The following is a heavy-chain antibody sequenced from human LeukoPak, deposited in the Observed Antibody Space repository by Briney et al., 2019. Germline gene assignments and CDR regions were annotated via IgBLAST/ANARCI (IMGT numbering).Heavy chain of an antibody. D-gene: IGHD2/OR15-2a*01. J-gene: IGHJ5*02. CDR3: ARGRPSTNRNNINWFDP. V-gene: IGHV1-2*06. Sequence: ASVKVSCKASGYTFTGYYMHWVRQAPGQGLEWMGRINPNSGGTNYAQKFQGRVTMTRDTSISTAYMELSRLRSDDTAVYHCARGRPSTNRNNINWFDPWGQGTLVTVSS. CDR2: INPNSGGT. CDR1: GYTFTGYY.